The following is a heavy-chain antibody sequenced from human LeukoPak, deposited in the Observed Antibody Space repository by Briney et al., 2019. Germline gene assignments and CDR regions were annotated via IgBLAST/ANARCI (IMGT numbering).Heavy chain of an antibody. Sequence: ASVKVSCKASGYTFTGYYMHWVPQAPGQGLEWMGIINPSGGSTSYAQKFQGRVTMTRDTSTSTVYMELSSLRSEDTAVYYCARDGAGLLWFGELWDYWGQGTLVTVSS. CDR3: ARDGAGLLWFGELWDY. V-gene: IGHV1-46*01. D-gene: IGHD3-10*01. CDR1: GYTFTGYY. J-gene: IGHJ4*02. CDR2: INPSGGST.